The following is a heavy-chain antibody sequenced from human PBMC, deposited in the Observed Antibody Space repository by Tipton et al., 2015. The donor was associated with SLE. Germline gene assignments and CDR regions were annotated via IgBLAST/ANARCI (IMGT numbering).Heavy chain of an antibody. V-gene: IGHV4-34*01. Sequence: SLTCAVYGGSFSGYYWSWIRQPPGKGLEWIGEINHSGSTNYNPSLKSRVTISVDTSKNQLSVKLSSVTAADTAVYYCAREWVGKLEWSIRGYYYYMDVWGKGTTVTVSS. D-gene: IGHD3-3*01. CDR1: GGSFSGYY. CDR3: AREWVGKLEWSIRGYYYYMDV. CDR2: INHSGST. J-gene: IGHJ6*03.